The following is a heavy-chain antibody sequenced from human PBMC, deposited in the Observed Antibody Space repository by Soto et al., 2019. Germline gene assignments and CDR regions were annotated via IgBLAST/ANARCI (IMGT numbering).Heavy chain of an antibody. V-gene: IGHV1-8*02. J-gene: IGHJ5*02. CDR1: GYTFSDYD. CDR3: ARVAGAALPRWYNWFDP. CDR2: MNPNSGET. Sequence: QEQLVQSGAEVKKPGASVKVSCKTSGYTFSDYDINWVRQATGQGLEWIGWMNPNSGETGYAQKFQGRVTMTRSVSLTTAYLELSSLRSEATAVYYCARVAGAALPRWYNWFDPWGQGTLVTVSS. D-gene: IGHD2-15*01.